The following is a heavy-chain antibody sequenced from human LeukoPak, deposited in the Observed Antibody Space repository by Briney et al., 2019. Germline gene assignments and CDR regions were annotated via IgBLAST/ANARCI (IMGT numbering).Heavy chain of an antibody. CDR3: ARVDAYDTGYYYYYMDV. CDR1: GFTFSSYG. V-gene: IGHV3-7*01. D-gene: IGHD3-9*01. Sequence: GRSLRLSCAASGFTFSSYGMHWVRQAPGKGLEWVANIKQDGAKKYYVDSVRGRFTISRDNANNSVYLQMNSLRAEDTAVYYCARVDAYDTGYYYYYMDVWGKGTTVTISS. J-gene: IGHJ6*03. CDR2: IKQDGAKK.